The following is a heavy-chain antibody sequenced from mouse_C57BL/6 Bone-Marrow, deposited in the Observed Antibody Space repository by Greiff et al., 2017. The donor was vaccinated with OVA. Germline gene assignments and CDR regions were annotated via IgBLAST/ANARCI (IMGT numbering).Heavy chain of an antibody. J-gene: IGHJ3*01. Sequence: EVQLQQSGPGLVKPSQSLSLTCSVTGYSITSGYYWNWIRQFPGNKLEWMGYISYDGSNNYNPSLKNRISITRDTSKNQFFLKLNSVTTEDTATYYCARDRYYGSSYVAYWGQGTLVTVSA. D-gene: IGHD1-1*01. CDR3: ARDRYYGSSYVAY. CDR1: GYSITSGYY. CDR2: ISYDGSN. V-gene: IGHV3-6*01.